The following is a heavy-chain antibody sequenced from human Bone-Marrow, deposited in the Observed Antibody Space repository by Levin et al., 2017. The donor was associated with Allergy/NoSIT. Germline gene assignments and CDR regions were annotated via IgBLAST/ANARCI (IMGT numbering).Heavy chain of an antibody. CDR2: IYPGDSDT. Sequence: GESLKISCKGSGYSFTSYWIGWVRQMPGKGLEWMGIIYPGDSDTRYSPSFQGQVTISADKSISTAYLQWSSLKASDTAMYYCARHVDSSGWYWWHAFDIWGQGTMVTVSS. J-gene: IGHJ3*02. CDR3: ARHVDSSGWYWWHAFDI. D-gene: IGHD6-19*01. V-gene: IGHV5-51*01. CDR1: GYSFTSYW.